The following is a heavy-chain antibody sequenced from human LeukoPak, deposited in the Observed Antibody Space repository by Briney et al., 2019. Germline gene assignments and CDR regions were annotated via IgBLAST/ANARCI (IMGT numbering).Heavy chain of an antibody. CDR2: ISSSSSYI. CDR3: ARGSAYSTASLDT. CDR1: GFTFSSNS. V-gene: IGHV3-21*01. J-gene: IGHJ5*02. Sequence: GGSLRLSCAASGFTFSSNSMNWDRQAPGKGLEWVSFISSSSSYIHYANSVKGRFTISRDNAKNSLYLQMNSLRVEDTAVYYCARGSAYSTASLDTWGQGTLVTVSS. D-gene: IGHD6-13*01.